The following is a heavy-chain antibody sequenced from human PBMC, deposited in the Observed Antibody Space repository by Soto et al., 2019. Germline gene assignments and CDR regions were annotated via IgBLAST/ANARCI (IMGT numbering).Heavy chain of an antibody. V-gene: IGHV3-72*01. CDR1: GFTFNNYY. J-gene: IGHJ4*01. Sequence: EVQLVESGGGLVQPGGSLRLSCVASGFTFNNYYMDWVRQAPGKGLEFIGRITNNPRSYATGYAASVNGRFAISRDDSQNSVFLQMNSLKNEDTAVYYCTRDWATALDYWGQGTLVTVSS. CDR3: TRDWATALDY. CDR2: ITNNPRSYAT. D-gene: IGHD5-12*01.